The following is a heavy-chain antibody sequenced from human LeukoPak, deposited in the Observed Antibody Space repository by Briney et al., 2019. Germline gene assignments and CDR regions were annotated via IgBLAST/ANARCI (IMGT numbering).Heavy chain of an antibody. CDR1: GCTISSYY. D-gene: IGHD5-18*01. CDR3: ARGSRYEYSYGFVFAY. J-gene: IGHJ4*02. Sequence: SETLSLTCTVSGCTISSYYWSWIRQPPGKGLEWVGLIYYSGSTNYNPSLKSRVTISVDQSKNQFHLKLSNVTAADTAVYYCARGSRYEYSYGFVFAYWGQGTLVSVSS. CDR2: IYYSGST. V-gene: IGHV4-59*01.